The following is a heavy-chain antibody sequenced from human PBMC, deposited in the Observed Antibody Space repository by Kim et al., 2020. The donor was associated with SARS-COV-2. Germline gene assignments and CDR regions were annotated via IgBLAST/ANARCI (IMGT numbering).Heavy chain of an antibody. D-gene: IGHD1-26*01. J-gene: IGHJ6*02. CDR1: GGTFSSYA. CDR2: IIPIFGTA. Sequence: SVKVSCKASGGTFSSYAISWVRQAPGQGLEWMGGIIPIFGTANYAQKFQGRVTITADESTSTAYMELSSLRSEDTAVYYCARSGEGDFSGSYPIYYYYGMDVWGQGTTFTVSS. CDR3: ARSGEGDFSGSYPIYYYYGMDV. V-gene: IGHV1-69*13.